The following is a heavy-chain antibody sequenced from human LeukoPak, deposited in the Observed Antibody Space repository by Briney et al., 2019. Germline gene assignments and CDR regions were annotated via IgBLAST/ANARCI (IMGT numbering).Heavy chain of an antibody. J-gene: IGHJ6*02. D-gene: IGHD3-9*01. CDR3: ATVPRYFDWLLPGWYGMDV. V-gene: IGHV3-23*01. CDR1: GLTFSNHA. CDR2: VTGSGGST. Sequence: GGSLRLSCVASGLTFSNHAMTWVRQAPGKEPEWVAGVTGSGGSTYHAESVKGRFTISRDNAKNSLYLQMNSLRAEDTAVYYCATVPRYFDWLLPGWYGMDVWGQGTTVTVSS.